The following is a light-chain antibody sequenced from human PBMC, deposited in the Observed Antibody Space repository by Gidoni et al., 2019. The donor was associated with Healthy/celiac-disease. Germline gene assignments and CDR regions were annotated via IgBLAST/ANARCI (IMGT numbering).Light chain of an antibody. V-gene: IGKV4-1*01. CDR1: QSVLYNSNNKNY. CDR2: WAS. CDR3: QQYYSTPLT. J-gene: IGKJ4*01. Sequence: VALGERATINCKSSQSVLYNSNNKNYLAWYQQKPGQPPKLLIYWASTRESGVPDRFSGSGSGTDFTLTISSLQAEDVAVYYCQQYYSTPLTFGGGTKVEIK.